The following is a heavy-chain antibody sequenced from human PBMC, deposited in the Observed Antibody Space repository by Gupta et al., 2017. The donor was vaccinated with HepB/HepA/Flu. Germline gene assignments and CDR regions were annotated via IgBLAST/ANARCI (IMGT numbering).Heavy chain of an antibody. CDR1: VFRFSSSD. D-gene: IGHD3-10*01. Sequence: EVQLVESGGGLVKPGGSMRLSCAASVFRFSSSDMDWVRQAPGKGLEWVSSISTTSNYIYYADSVKGRFTISRDNAKNSLYLQMNSLRAEDTALYYCARVRDYFGSGTRTNWFDPCGQGTLVTVSS. J-gene: IGHJ5*02. V-gene: IGHV3-21*01. CDR2: ISTTSNYI. CDR3: ARVRDYFGSGTRTNWFDP.